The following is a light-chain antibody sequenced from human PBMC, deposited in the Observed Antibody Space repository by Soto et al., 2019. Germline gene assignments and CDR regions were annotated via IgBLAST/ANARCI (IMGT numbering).Light chain of an antibody. CDR1: QSVGSK. V-gene: IGKV3D-15*01. Sequence: EIVVTQSPPTLSVSPGDRATLSCTASQSVGSKLAWYQHRPGQAPRLLIYDASNRATGIPARFSGSGSGTDFTLTISGLQSEDSAVYFCQQYNNWPFSFGQGTRLEIK. J-gene: IGKJ5*01. CDR3: QQYNNWPFS. CDR2: DAS.